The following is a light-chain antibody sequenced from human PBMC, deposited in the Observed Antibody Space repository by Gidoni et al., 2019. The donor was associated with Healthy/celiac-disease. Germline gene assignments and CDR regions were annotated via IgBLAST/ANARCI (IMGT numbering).Light chain of an antibody. CDR1: QSLLHSDGKTY. CDR2: EVS. J-gene: IGKJ1*01. V-gene: IGKV2D-29*01. Sequence: DIVMTQTPLSLSVTPGQPASISCKSSQSLLHSDGKTYLYRYMQQPGQPPQLLIYEVSNRFSSVPDWCSSGSSWTDFTLKISRVEAEDVGVYYCMQSIHLLPWTFGQGTKVEIK. CDR3: MQSIHLLPWT.